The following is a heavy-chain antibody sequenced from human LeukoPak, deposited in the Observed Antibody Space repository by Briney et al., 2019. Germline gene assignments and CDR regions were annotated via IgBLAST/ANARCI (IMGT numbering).Heavy chain of an antibody. J-gene: IGHJ4*02. CDR1: GFTFSSYS. CDR2: ISSSSSYI. CDR3: ARVAVAGTNLYFDY. Sequence: GGPLRLSCAASGFTFSSYSMNWVRQAPGKGLEWVSSISSSSSYIYYADSVKGRFTISRDNAKNSLYLQMNSLRAEDTAVYYCARVAVAGTNLYFDYWGQGTLVTVSS. D-gene: IGHD6-19*01. V-gene: IGHV3-21*01.